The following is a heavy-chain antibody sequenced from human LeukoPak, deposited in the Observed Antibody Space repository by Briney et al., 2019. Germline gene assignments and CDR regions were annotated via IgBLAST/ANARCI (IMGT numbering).Heavy chain of an antibody. CDR2: ISHDVKTT. D-gene: IGHD3-10*01. CDR1: GFSFSDSV. CDR3: ARGIQPPKYYGSGSDTFDI. Sequence: GGSLRLSCVASGFSFSDSVIHWVRQAPGKGLEWVAVISHDVKTTYYTDSAKGRFTISRDNSRNTVFLQMNSLRTEDTSVYYCARGIQPPKYYGSGSDTFDIWGQGTMVTVSS. J-gene: IGHJ3*02. V-gene: IGHV3-30*04.